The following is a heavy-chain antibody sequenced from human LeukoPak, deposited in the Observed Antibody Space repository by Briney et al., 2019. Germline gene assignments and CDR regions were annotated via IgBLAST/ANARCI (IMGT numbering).Heavy chain of an antibody. CDR2: INHSGST. D-gene: IGHD4-17*01. J-gene: IGHJ4*02. Sequence: PSETLSLTCTVYGGSFSGYYWSWIRQPPGKGLEWIGEINHSGSTNYNPSLKSRVTISADTSKNQFSLKLTSVTAADTAVYYCANPARDFADSGAITWWGQETLVTVSS. V-gene: IGHV4-34*01. CDR3: ANPARDFADSGAITW. CDR1: GGSFSGYY.